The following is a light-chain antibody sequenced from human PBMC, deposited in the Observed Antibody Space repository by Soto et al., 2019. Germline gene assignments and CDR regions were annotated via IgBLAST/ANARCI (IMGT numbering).Light chain of an antibody. CDR1: SSNIGAGYD. J-gene: IGLJ2*01. V-gene: IGLV1-40*01. Sequence: VLTQPPSVSGAPGQRVTISYTGSSSNIGAGYDVHWYQQLPGTAPKLLIYGNSNRPSGVPDRFSGSKSGTSASLAITGLQAEDEADYYCQSYDSSLSGQGVFGGGTKLTVL. CDR3: QSYDSSLSGQGV. CDR2: GNS.